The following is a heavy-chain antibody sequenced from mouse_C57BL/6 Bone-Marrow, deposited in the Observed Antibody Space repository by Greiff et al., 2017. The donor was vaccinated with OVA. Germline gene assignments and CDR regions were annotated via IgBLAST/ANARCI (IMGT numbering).Heavy chain of an antibody. V-gene: IGHV1-55*01. CDR1: GYTFTSYW. D-gene: IGHD2-4*01. CDR2: IYPGSGST. CDR3: AREGLRGTGFDY. Sequence: QVQLQQPGAELVKPGASVKMSCKASGYTFTSYWITWVKQRPGQGLEWIGDIYPGSGSTNYNEKFKSKATLTVDTSSSTAYMQLSSLTSEDSAVYYCAREGLRGTGFDYWGQGTTLTVSS. J-gene: IGHJ2*01.